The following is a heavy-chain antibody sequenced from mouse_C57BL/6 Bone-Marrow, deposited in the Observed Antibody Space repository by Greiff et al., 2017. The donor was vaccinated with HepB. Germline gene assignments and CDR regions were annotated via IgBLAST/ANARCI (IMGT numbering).Heavy chain of an antibody. V-gene: IGHV5-4*01. J-gene: IGHJ3*01. D-gene: IGHD1-1*01. CDR3: ARDHYYGSSYGWFAY. CDR2: ISDGGSYT. CDR1: GFTFSSYA. Sequence: EVQLVESGGGLVKPGGSLKLSCAASGFTFSSYAMSWVRQTPEKRLEWVATISDGGSYTYYPDNAKGRFTISRDNAKNNLYLQMSHLKSEDTAMYYCARDHYYGSSYGWFAYWGQGTLVTVSA.